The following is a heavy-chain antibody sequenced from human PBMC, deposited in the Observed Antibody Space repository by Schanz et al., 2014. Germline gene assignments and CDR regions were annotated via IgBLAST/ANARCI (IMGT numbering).Heavy chain of an antibody. V-gene: IGHV3-23*04. CDR2: IRGSGGST. Sequence: EVQLVESGGGLIQPGGSLRLSCAASGFTFSNYAMNWVRQAPGKGLKWVSGIRGSGGSTYYADSVKGRFTISRDNSKNTVYLHMNSLRDEDTAVYYCAKDMNREATAPESWGQGTLVVVSS. CDR1: GFTFSNYA. D-gene: IGHD5-12*01. J-gene: IGHJ5*02. CDR3: AKDMNREATAPES.